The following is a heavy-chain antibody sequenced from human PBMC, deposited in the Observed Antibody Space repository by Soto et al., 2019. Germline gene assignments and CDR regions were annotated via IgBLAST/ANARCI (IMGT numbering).Heavy chain of an antibody. J-gene: IGHJ3*02. CDR1: GTSITTENW. D-gene: IGHD2-8*01. V-gene: IGHV4-4*02. Sequence: SETLSLTCAVSGTSITTENWWSWVRQPPGKGLEWIGEIYHGGGARYNPSLRRRVTISVDKSKNQFSLNLSSVTAADTAVYYCARLIMSANSFDIWGQGTMVT. CDR2: IYHGGGA. CDR3: ARLIMSANSFDI.